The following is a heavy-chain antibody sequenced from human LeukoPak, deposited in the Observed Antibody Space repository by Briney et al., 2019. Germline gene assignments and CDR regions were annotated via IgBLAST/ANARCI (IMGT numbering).Heavy chain of an antibody. Sequence: GGSLRLSCAASGFTFSSYWMHWARQAPGKGLVWVSRINSDGSSTSYADSVKGRFTISRDNAKNTLYLQMNSLRAEDTAVYYCARGAHYGSGSEFDYWGQGTLVTVSS. CDR1: GFTFSSYW. V-gene: IGHV3-74*01. CDR3: ARGAHYGSGSEFDY. J-gene: IGHJ4*02. CDR2: INSDGSST. D-gene: IGHD3-10*01.